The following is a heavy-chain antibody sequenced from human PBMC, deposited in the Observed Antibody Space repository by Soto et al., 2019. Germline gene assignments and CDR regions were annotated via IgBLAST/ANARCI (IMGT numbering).Heavy chain of an antibody. CDR2: IYHSGNT. CDR1: GDSISSGGHS. D-gene: IGHD5-12*01. J-gene: IGHJ4*01. V-gene: IGHV4-30-2*01. Sequence: QLQLQESGSGLVKPSQTLSLTCAVSGDSISSGGHSWNWLRQPPGKGLEWIGYIYHSGNTYFNPTLKSRVTISVDTSKNQISLTLSSVTAADTAIYYCARDRDGYDSGYFDSWGHGTLVTVSA. CDR3: ARDRDGYDSGYFDS.